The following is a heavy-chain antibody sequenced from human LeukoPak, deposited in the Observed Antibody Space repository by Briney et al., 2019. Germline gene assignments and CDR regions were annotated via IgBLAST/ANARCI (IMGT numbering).Heavy chain of an antibody. J-gene: IGHJ5*02. CDR2: IYYSGRT. Sequence: SETLSLTCTVSGGSISSDYWSWIRQPPGKGLEWIGYIYYSGRTYYNPSLKSRITISVDTSKNQFSLKLSSVTAADTAVYYCARGGPVGSWFDPWGQGTLVSVSS. D-gene: IGHD1-26*01. V-gene: IGHV4-59*01. CDR1: GGSISSDY. CDR3: ARGGPVGSWFDP.